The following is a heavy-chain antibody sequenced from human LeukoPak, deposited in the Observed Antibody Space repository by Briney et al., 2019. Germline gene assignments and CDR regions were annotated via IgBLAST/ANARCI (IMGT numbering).Heavy chain of an antibody. CDR1: GGTFSTYA. CDR3: ATGIGTLWSGYYHDY. CDR2: IIPVLGVA. Sequence: SVKVSCKASGGTFSTYAISWVRQAPGQGLEWMGRIIPVLGVANYAQKFQGRVTISADKSTSTAYMEVSSLRSEDTAVYYCATGIGTLWSGYYHDYWGQGALVTVSS. V-gene: IGHV1-69*04. J-gene: IGHJ4*02. D-gene: IGHD3-3*01.